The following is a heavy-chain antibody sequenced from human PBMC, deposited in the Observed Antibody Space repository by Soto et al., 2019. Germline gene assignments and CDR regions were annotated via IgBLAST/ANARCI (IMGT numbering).Heavy chain of an antibody. CDR2: IIPIFGTA. V-gene: IGHV1-69*13. J-gene: IGHJ3*02. CDR3: ATYHGGNSHAFDI. D-gene: IGHD2-21*02. Sequence: SVKVSCKASGGTFSSYAISWVRQAPGQGLEWMGGIIPIFGTANYAQKFQGRVTITADESTSTAYMELSSLRSEDTAVYYCATYHGGNSHAFDIWGQGTMVTVSS. CDR1: GGTFSSYA.